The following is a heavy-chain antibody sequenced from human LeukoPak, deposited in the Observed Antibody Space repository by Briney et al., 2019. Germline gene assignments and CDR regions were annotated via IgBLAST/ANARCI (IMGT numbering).Heavy chain of an antibody. V-gene: IGHV3-23*01. J-gene: IGHJ3*02. CDR3: ATNYYGSGSPADAFDI. Sequence: PGGSLRLSCAASGFTFSIYAMSWVRQAPGKGLEWVSGISGSGGSTYYADSVKGRFTISRDNSKNTLYLQMNSLRAEDTAIFYCATNYYGSGSPADAFDIWGQGTVVTVPS. CDR1: GFTFSIYA. D-gene: IGHD3-10*01. CDR2: ISGSGGST.